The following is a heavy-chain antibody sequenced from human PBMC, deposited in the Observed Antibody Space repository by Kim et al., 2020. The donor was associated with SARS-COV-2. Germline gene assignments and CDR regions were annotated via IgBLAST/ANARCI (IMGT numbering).Heavy chain of an antibody. D-gene: IGHD3-10*01. CDR3: AKGQRVFKLLWVTPPPYYYYGMDV. J-gene: IGHJ6*02. CDR1: GFTFSSYA. CDR2: ISGSGGST. Sequence: GGSLRLSCAASGFTFSSYAMSWVRQAPGKGLEWVSAISGSGGSTYYADSVKGRFTISRDNSKNTLYLQMNSLRAEDTAVYYCAKGQRVFKLLWVTPPPYYYYGMDVWGQGTTVTVSS. V-gene: IGHV3-23*01.